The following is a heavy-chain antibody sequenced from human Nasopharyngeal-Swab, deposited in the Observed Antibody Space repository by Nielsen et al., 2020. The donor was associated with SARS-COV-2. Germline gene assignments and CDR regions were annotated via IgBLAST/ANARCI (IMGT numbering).Heavy chain of an antibody. CDR2: IIPIFGTA. Sequence: SVKVSCKASGGTFSSYAISWVRQAPGQGLEWMGGIIPIFGTANYAQKFRGRVTITADESTSTAYMELSSLRSEDTAVYYCARYPKQGELTFDYWGQGTLVTVSS. V-gene: IGHV1-69*13. D-gene: IGHD1-26*01. J-gene: IGHJ4*02. CDR3: ARYPKQGELTFDY. CDR1: GGTFSSYA.